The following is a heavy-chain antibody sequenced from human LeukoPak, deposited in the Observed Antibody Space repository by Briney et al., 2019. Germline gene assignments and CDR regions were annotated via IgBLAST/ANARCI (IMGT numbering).Heavy chain of an antibody. Sequence: AASVKVSCEASGGTFSSYAISWVRQAPGQGLEWMGRIIPIFGIANYAQKFQGRVTITADKSTSTAYMELSSLRSEDTAVYYCARDRNSYGARYYYYGMDVWGQGTTVTVSS. V-gene: IGHV1-69*04. CDR2: IIPIFGIA. CDR3: ARDRNSYGARYYYYGMDV. D-gene: IGHD5-18*01. J-gene: IGHJ6*02. CDR1: GGTFSSYA.